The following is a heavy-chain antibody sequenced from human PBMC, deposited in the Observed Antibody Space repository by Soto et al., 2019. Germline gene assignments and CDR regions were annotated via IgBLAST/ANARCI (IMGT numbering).Heavy chain of an antibody. J-gene: IGHJ5*02. CDR2: ISAYNGNT. CDR1: GYTFTSYG. Sequence: QVQLVQSGAEVKKPGASVKVSCKASGYTFTSYGISWVRQAPGQGLEWMGWISAYNGNTNYAQKLQGRVTMTTDTSTSTAYMELRSLRSDDTAVYYCARASQGPSSSGWTGWFDPWGQGTLVTVSS. CDR3: ARASQGPSSSGWTGWFDP. V-gene: IGHV1-18*01. D-gene: IGHD6-19*01.